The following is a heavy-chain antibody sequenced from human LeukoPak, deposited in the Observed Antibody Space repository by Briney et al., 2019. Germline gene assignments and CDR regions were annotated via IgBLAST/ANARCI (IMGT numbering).Heavy chain of an antibody. J-gene: IGHJ4*02. V-gene: IGHV3-64*01. CDR2: ISTNGGST. CDR3: AGGSSWYRGIDY. CDR1: GFTFSSYA. D-gene: IGHD6-13*01. Sequence: GGSLRLSCAPSGFTFSSYAMYWVRQAPGKGLEYVSAISTNGGSTYYANSVKGRFTISRDNSKNTLYLQMGSLRAEDMGVYYCAGGSSWYRGIDYWGQGTLVTVSS.